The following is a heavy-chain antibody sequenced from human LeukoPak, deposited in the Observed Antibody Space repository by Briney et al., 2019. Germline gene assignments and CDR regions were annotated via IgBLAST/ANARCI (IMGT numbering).Heavy chain of an antibody. CDR3: ARRQASCTNGVCYTLYDMDA. CDR2: IYPGDSDT. CDR1: GYSFSSNW. Sequence: GESLKISCKGSGYSFSSNWIAWVRQLPGKGLEWMGIIYPGDSDTRYSPSFQGQVTISADKSISTAYLQWSSLKASDTAMYYCARRQASCTNGVCYTLYDMDAWGQGTTVTVSS. V-gene: IGHV5-51*01. J-gene: IGHJ6*02. D-gene: IGHD2-8*01.